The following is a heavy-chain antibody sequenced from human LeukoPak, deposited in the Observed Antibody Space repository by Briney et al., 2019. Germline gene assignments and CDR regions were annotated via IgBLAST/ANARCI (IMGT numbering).Heavy chain of an antibody. V-gene: IGHV4-59*08. D-gene: IGHD5-24*01. CDR3: ARHGYNYKIDY. J-gene: IGHJ4*02. CDR1: GGSISSDY. CDR2: IYWSGST. Sequence: SETLSLTCTVSGGSISSDYWSWIRQPPGKGLEWIGYIYWSGSTNYNPSLKSRVTISVDTSKNQFSLKLSSVTAADTAVYYCARHGYNYKIDYWGQGTLVTVSS.